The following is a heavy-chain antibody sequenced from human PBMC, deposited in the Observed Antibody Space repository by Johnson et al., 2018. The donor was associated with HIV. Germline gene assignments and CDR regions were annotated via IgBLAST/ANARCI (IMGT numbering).Heavy chain of an antibody. CDR3: ASWNYFDAFDI. J-gene: IGHJ3*02. D-gene: IGHD1-7*01. CDR2: ISGSGSTI. V-gene: IGHV3-48*04. Sequence: VQLVESGGGLVQPGGSLRLSCAASGFTFSSYAMSWVRQAPGKGLEWVSAISGSGSTIYYADSVKGRFTISRDNAKNSLYLQMNSLRAEDTAVYYCASWNYFDAFDIWGQGTMVTVSS. CDR1: GFTFSSYA.